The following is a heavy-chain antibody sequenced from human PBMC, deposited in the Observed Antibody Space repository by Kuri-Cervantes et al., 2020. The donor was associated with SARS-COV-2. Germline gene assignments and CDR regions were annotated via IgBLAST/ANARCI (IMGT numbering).Heavy chain of an antibody. V-gene: IGHV4-39*01. CDR3: ARGQGVFGEGGGGYYYYYGMDV. J-gene: IGHJ6*02. CDR2: IYYSGST. D-gene: IGHD3-10*02. Sequence: GSLRLSCTVSGGSISSSSYYWGWIRQPPGKGLEWIGSIYYSGSTYYNPSLKSRVTISVDTSKNQFSLKLSSVTAADTAVYYCARGQGVFGEGGGGYYYYYGMDVWGQGTTVTVSS. CDR1: GGSISSSSYY.